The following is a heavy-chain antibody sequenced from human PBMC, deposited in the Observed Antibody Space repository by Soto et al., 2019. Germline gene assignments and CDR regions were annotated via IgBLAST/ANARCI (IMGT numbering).Heavy chain of an antibody. J-gene: IGHJ6*02. CDR2: ISSRGSSI. CDR1: GFTFGDYY. D-gene: IGHD6-13*01. V-gene: IGHV3-11*01. Sequence: QVQLVESGGGLVKPGGSLRLSCAASGFTFGDYYMSWIRQAPGKGLEWVSYISSRGSSIYYADSVKGRFTISRDNAKKSVYLQMNSLRAEDTAVYYCASLAGSSSGSPTSQNLYYYYYGMDVWGQGTTVIVSS. CDR3: ASLAGSSSGSPTSQNLYYYYYGMDV.